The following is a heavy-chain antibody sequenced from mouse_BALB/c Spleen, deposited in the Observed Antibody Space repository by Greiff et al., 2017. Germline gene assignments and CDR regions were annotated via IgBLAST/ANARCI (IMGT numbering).Heavy chain of an antibody. Sequence: EVKLMESGGGLVQPGGSLRLSCATSGFTFTDYYMSWVRQPPGKALEWLGFIRNKANGYTTEYSASVKGRFTISRDNSQSILYLQMNTLRAEDSATYYCARAYGNYRGSYAMDNWGQGTSVTVSS. V-gene: IGHV7-3*02. J-gene: IGHJ4*01. CDR1: GFTFTDYY. CDR3: ARAYGNYRGSYAMDN. CDR2: IRNKANGYTT. D-gene: IGHD2-10*02.